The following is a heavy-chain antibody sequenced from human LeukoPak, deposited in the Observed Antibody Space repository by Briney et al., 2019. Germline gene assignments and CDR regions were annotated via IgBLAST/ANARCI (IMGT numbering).Heavy chain of an antibody. CDR1: GFTFGDYY. Sequence: GGSLRLSCAASGFTFGDYYMSWIRQAPGMGLEWVSYISSGGESTYYADSVEGRFTISRDNAENSLHLQMDSLRAEDTAVYYCARAGLYDFWSASIQTYDYYYYGMDVWGQGTTVTVSS. J-gene: IGHJ6*02. V-gene: IGHV3-11*01. CDR2: ISSGGEST. CDR3: ARAGLYDFWSASIQTYDYYYYGMDV. D-gene: IGHD3-3*01.